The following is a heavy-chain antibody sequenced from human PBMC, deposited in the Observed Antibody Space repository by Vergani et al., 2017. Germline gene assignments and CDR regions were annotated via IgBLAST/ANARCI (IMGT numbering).Heavy chain of an antibody. CDR3: AREGHLVGPDLDY. J-gene: IGHJ4*02. CDR1: GFKLDEYW. Sequence: EVHLVESGGGLVQPGGSLRLSCVGSGFKLDEYWMSWVRQAPGKGLEWVADMKEDGADKKYVVSVKGRFTISRDNAKNSLFLQMNSLRAEDTAVYFCAREGHLVGPDLDYWGQGTLVTVSS. V-gene: IGHV3-7*01. CDR2: MKEDGADK. D-gene: IGHD1-26*01.